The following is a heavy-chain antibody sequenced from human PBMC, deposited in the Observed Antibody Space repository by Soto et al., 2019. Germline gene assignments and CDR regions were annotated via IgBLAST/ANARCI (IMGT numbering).Heavy chain of an antibody. D-gene: IGHD3-22*01. J-gene: IGHJ4*02. CDR3: ARAPLVMIVVHNDY. Sequence: ASVKVSCKASGYTFTSYGISWVRQAPGQGLEWMGWISAYNGNTNYAQKLQGRVTRTTDTSTSTAYMELRSPRSDDTAVYYCARAPLVMIVVHNDYWGQGTLVTVSS. CDR2: ISAYNGNT. V-gene: IGHV1-18*01. CDR1: GYTFTSYG.